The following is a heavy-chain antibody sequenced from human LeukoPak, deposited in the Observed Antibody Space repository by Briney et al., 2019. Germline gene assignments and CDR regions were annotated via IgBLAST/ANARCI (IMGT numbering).Heavy chain of an antibody. V-gene: IGHV3-53*04. CDR1: GFTVSSND. CDR3: ARGGTAMVTSFDY. D-gene: IGHD5-18*01. J-gene: IGHJ4*02. CDR2: IYSGGST. Sequence: GGSLRLSCAASGFTVSSNDMSWVRQAPGKGLEWVSVIYSGGSTYYADSVKGRFTISRHNSKNTLYLQMNSLRAEDTAVYYCARGGTAMVTSFDYWGQGTLVTVSS.